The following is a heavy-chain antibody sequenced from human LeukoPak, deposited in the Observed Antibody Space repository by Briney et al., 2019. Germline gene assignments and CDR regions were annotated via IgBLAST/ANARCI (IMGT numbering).Heavy chain of an antibody. CDR2: IRSSGSPI. J-gene: IGHJ6*02. V-gene: IGHV3-48*03. CDR1: GFMFDDYG. D-gene: IGHD4-23*01. Sequence: GGSLRLSCAASGFMFDDYGMSWVRQAPGKGLEWLSYIRSSGSPIYYADSVKGRFTISRDNGKNSLYLQMDDLRAEDTAVYYCASLYGGNLYSGLDVWGQGTTVTVSS. CDR3: ASLYGGNLYSGLDV.